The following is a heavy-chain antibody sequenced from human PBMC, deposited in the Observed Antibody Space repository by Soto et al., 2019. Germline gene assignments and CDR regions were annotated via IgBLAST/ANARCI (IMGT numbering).Heavy chain of an antibody. CDR3: AREPSGYSYGYYYYGMDV. D-gene: IGHD5-18*01. CDR1: GFTFSSYA. V-gene: IGHV3-30-3*01. Sequence: QVQLVESGGGVVQPGRSLRLSCAASGFTFSSYAMHWVRQAPGKGLEWVAVISYDGSNKYYADSVKGRFTISRDNSKNTXXLQMNSLRAEDTDVYYCAREPSGYSYGYYYYGMDVWGQGTTVTVSS. J-gene: IGHJ6*02. CDR2: ISYDGSNK.